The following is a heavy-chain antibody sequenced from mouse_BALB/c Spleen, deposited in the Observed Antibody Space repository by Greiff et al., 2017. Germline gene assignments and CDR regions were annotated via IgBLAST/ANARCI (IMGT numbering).Heavy chain of an antibody. CDR1: GYAFSSYW. J-gene: IGHJ4*01. CDR2: IYPGDGDT. D-gene: IGHD2-4*01. CDR3: ARSDYSYAMDY. Sequence: VKLVESGAELVRPGSSVKISCKASGYAFSSYWMNWVKQRPGQGLEWIGQIYPGDGDTNYNGKFKGKATLTADKSSSTAYMQLSSLTSEDSAVYFCARSDYSYAMDYWGQGTSVTVSS. V-gene: IGHV1-80*01.